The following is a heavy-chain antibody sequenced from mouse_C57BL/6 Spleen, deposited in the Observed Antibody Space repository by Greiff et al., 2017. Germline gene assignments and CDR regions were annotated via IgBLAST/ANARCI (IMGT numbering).Heavy chain of an antibody. CDR2: IDPSDSYT. V-gene: IGHV1-50*01. CDR3: ARALVYYYAMDY. J-gene: IGHJ4*01. CDR1: GYTFTSYW. Sequence: QVQLKQPGAELVKPGASVKLSCKASGYTFTSYWMQWVKQRPGQGLEWIGEIDPSDSYTNYNQKFKGKATLTVDTSSSTAYMQRSSLTSEDSAVYYCARALVYYYAMDYWGQGTSVTVSS.